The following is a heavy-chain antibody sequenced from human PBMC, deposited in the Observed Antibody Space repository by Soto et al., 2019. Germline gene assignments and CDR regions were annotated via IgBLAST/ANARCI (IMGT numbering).Heavy chain of an antibody. V-gene: IGHV4-34*01. Sequence: QVQLQQWGAGLLKPSETLSLSCAVYGGSFSDHYWSWIRQPPGKGLGGVGEVNHRGSTNCNPSLKSRVTISADTSKNQFSLKLRSVTAADTAVYYCARGISMKVGDQTDAPDKYYFDSWGRGTLVTVSS. J-gene: IGHJ4*02. CDR1: GGSFSDHY. D-gene: IGHD3-22*01. CDR2: VNHRGST. CDR3: ARGISMKVGDQTDAPDKYYFDS.